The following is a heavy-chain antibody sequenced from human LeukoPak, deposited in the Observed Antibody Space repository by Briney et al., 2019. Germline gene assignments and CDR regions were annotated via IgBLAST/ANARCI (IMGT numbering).Heavy chain of an antibody. V-gene: IGHV3-23*01. CDR3: AKGRGYCSGGSCSPTYFDY. D-gene: IGHD2-15*01. CDR1: GFTFSSYA. Sequence: HAGGSLRLSCAASGFTFSSYAMSWVRQAPGKGLEWVSAISGSGGSTYYADSVKGRFTISRDNSKNTLYLQMNSLRAEDTAVYYCAKGRGYCSGGSCSPTYFDYWGQGTLVTVSS. CDR2: ISGSGGST. J-gene: IGHJ4*02.